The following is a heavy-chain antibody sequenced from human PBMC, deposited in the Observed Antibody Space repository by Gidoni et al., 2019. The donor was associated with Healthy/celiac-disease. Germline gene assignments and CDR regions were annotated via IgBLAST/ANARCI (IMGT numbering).Heavy chain of an antibody. Sequence: QVQLQQWGAGLLKPSETLSLTCAVAGGSFSGYYWRWIRQPPGKGLEWIGEINHSGSTNYNPSLKSRVTISVDTSKNQFSLKLSSVTAADTAVYYCARARGYSYGYIYYYYYGMDVWGQGTTVTVSS. CDR3: ARARGYSYGYIYYYYYGMDV. CDR2: INHSGST. J-gene: IGHJ6*02. V-gene: IGHV4-34*01. D-gene: IGHD5-18*01. CDR1: GGSFSGYY.